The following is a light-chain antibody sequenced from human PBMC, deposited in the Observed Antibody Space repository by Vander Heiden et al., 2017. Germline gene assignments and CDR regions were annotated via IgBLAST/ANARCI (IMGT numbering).Light chain of an antibody. Sequence: NSMLTQPHAVSASPGKTVTISCTRSSGSIASNYVQWYQQRPGSAPTTVIYEDNQRPSGVPDRFSGSIDSSSNSASLTISGLKTEDEADYYCQSYDSSNQGVFGGGTKLTVL. CDR3: QSYDSSNQGV. CDR2: EDN. J-gene: IGLJ3*02. V-gene: IGLV6-57*04. CDR1: SGSIASNY.